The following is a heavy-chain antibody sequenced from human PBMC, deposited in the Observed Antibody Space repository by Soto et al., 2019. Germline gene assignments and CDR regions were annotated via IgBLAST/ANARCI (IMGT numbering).Heavy chain of an antibody. CDR3: ARTRPTTVVTNYWYFDL. V-gene: IGHV4-59*08. J-gene: IGHJ2*01. CDR2: IYYSGST. D-gene: IGHD4-17*01. CDR1: GGSISSYY. Sequence: QVQLQESGPGLVKPSETLSLTCTVSGGSISSYYWSWIRQPPGKGLEWIGYIYYSGSTNYNPSLKSRLHMSVDTSQTQFSLKLSSVTAADTAVYYCARTRPTTVVTNYWYFDLWGRGTLVTVSS.